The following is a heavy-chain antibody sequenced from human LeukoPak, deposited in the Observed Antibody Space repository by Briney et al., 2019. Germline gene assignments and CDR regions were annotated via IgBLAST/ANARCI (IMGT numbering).Heavy chain of an antibody. CDR1: GYTFTRYA. CDR3: ARDSASTFDP. D-gene: IGHD3-10*01. Sequence: VXXSCKDXGYTFTRYAMHWVRQAPGQRREGRGGINAGNGNTKYSHKFQGRLTITRDTSASTAYMELSSLRSEDTAVYYCARDSASTFDPWGQGTLVTVSS. CDR2: INAGNGNT. J-gene: IGHJ5*02. V-gene: IGHV1-3*01.